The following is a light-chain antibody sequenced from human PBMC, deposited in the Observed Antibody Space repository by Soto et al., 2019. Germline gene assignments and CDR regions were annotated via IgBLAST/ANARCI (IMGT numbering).Light chain of an antibody. CDR3: QQSFNNPRT. CDR1: QSISSY. V-gene: IGKV1-39*01. Sequence: IQMSQSQSSLSASVVYRFTIPCRASQSISSYLNWYQQKPGKAPKLLIYGASSLQSGVPSKFSGSGSGTDFTLTISSLQPEDFATYYCQQSFNNPRTFGQGTKVDIK. CDR2: GAS. J-gene: IGKJ1*01.